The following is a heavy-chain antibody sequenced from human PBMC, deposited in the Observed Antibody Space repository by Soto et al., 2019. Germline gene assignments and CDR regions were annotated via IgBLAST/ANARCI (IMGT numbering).Heavy chain of an antibody. CDR1: GGTFSSYA. D-gene: IGHD3-22*01. CDR2: IIPIFGTA. CDR3: ARGAYYYDSSGYRDWFDP. J-gene: IGHJ5*02. Sequence: SVKVSCKASGGTFSSYAISRVRQAPGQGLEWMGGIIPIFGTANYAQKFQGRVTITADESTSTAYMELSSLRSEDTAVYYCARGAYYYDSSGYRDWFDPWGQGTLVTVSS. V-gene: IGHV1-69*13.